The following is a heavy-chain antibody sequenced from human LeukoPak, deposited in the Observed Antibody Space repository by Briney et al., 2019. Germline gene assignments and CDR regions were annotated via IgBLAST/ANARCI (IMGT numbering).Heavy chain of an antibody. CDR3: TSTRH. D-gene: IGHD4-11*01. V-gene: IGHV3-73*01. CDR1: GFTFSGSA. J-gene: IGHJ4*02. Sequence: GGSLRLSCAASGFTFSGSAMHWVRQASGKGLEWVGRIRSKGNTYSTAYAASVKGRFTISRDESKNTAYLQMISLKTEDTAVYYCTSTRHWGQGTLVTVSS. CDR2: IRSKGNTYST.